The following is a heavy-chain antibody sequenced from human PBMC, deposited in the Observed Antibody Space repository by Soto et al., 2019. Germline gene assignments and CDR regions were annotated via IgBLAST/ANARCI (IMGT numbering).Heavy chain of an antibody. CDR2: IYYSGST. Sequence: SETLSLTCTVSGGSISSYYWSWIRQPPGKGLEWIGYIYYSGSTNYNPSLKSRVTISVDTSKNQFSLKLNSVTAADTAVYYCARGAEGYCSSTSCYGLLDYYYYYMDVWGKGTTVTVSS. CDR1: GGSISSYY. V-gene: IGHV4-59*01. D-gene: IGHD2-2*01. J-gene: IGHJ6*03. CDR3: ARGAEGYCSSTSCYGLLDYYYYYMDV.